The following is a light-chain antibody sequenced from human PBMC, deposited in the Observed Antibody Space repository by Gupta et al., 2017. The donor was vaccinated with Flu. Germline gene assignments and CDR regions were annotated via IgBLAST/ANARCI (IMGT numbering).Light chain of an antibody. CDR1: QSVATSR. Sequence: EIALTQSPGTMSLSPGERATLSCRASQSVATSRFAWYQQRLGQTPRLLVYATSTRATGIPARFSGSGSGTDFTLTISRLEPEDFAVYYCQQYVAPPYTFGQGTKLEIK. CDR3: QQYVAPPYT. J-gene: IGKJ2*01. CDR2: ATS. V-gene: IGKV3-20*01.